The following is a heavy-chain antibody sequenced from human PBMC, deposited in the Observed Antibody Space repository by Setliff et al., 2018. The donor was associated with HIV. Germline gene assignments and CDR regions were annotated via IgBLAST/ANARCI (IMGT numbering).Heavy chain of an antibody. CDR1: GGSIASNY. V-gene: IGHV1-69*04. D-gene: IGHD2-15*01. CDR3: ARERIGYFDF. CDR2: IIPMFGIA. Sequence: SVKVSCKASGGSIASNYITWVRQAPGQGLEWMGRIIPMFGIANNAPKCQGRVTITADKSTSTSYMELSSLTSEDTAVYYCARERIGYFDFWGQGTLVTVSS. J-gene: IGHJ4*02.